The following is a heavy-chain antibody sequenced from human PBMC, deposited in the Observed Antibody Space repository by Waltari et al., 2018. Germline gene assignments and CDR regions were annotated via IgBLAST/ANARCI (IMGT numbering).Heavy chain of an antibody. CDR2: INPNSGGT. V-gene: IGHV1-2*02. Sequence: QVQLVQSGAEVKKPGASVKVSCKASGYTFTGYYMHWVRQAPGQGLEWMGWINPNSGGTNYARKFQGRVTMTRDTSISTAYMELSRLRSDDTAVYYCASLYDILTGPPTLWGQGTLVTVSS. J-gene: IGHJ4*02. D-gene: IGHD3-9*01. CDR3: ASLYDILTGPPTL. CDR1: GYTFTGYY.